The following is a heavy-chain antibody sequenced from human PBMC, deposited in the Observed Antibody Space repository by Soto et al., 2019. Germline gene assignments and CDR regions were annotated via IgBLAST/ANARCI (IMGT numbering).Heavy chain of an antibody. V-gene: IGHV4-59*08. Sequence: QVQLQESGPGLVKPSETLSLTCTVSGGSISSYYWSWIRQPPGKGLEWIGYIFYSGSTNYIPSLKSRVIMSVDTSKNQFSLKLSSVAAADTVVYYCARRDGRAFDFWGRGTMVTVSS. J-gene: IGHJ3*01. CDR1: GGSISSYY. CDR2: IFYSGST. D-gene: IGHD4-17*01. CDR3: ARRDGRAFDF.